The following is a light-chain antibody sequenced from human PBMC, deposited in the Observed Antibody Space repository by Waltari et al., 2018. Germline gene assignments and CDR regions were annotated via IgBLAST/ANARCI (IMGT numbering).Light chain of an antibody. CDR2: KDD. CDR3: AAWDDTVKSVL. Sequence: QSILTQPPSESGTPGQTVTISCSGPNSNTGKKPASWFQQVPGTAPKVLIYKDDRRPSGVPDRFSASKSGTSASLAISGLRSDDEADYYCAAWDDTVKSVLFGGGTKLTVL. V-gene: IGLV1-47*01. J-gene: IGLJ2*01. CDR1: NSNTGKKP.